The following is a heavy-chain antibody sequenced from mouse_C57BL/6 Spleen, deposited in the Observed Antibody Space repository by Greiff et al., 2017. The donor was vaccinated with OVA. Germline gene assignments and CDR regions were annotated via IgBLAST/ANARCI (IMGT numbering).Heavy chain of an antibody. J-gene: IGHJ1*03. D-gene: IGHD2-5*01. CDR2: IWSGGST. V-gene: IGHV2-2*01. CDR3: ARTPAYYSIHWYFDV. Sequence: QVQLKESGPGLVQPSQSLSITCTVSGFSLTSYGVHWVRQSPGKGLEWLGVIWSGGSTDSNAAFISRLSISKDNSKSQVFFKMNSLQADDTAIYYCARTPAYYSIHWYFDVWGTGTTVTVSS. CDR1: GFSLTSYG.